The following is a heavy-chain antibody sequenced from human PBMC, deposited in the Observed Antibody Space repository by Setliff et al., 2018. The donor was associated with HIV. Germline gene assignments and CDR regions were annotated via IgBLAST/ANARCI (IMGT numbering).Heavy chain of an antibody. J-gene: IGHJ4*02. D-gene: IGHD6-13*01. CDR1: GYTFTSYD. CDR2: ISTYTGNT. V-gene: IGHV1-18*01. CDR3: ATSGKYSSSWYEVY. Sequence: ASVKVSCKTSGYTFTSYDISWVRQAPGQGLEWMGWISTYTGNTDFAQKFQGRVTMTTDTSTSTAYMELRHLTSDDTAVYYCATSGKYSSSWYEVYWGQGTLVTVSS.